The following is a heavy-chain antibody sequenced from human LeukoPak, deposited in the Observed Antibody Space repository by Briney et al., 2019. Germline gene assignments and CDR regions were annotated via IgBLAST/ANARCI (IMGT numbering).Heavy chain of an antibody. V-gene: IGHV3-33*01. D-gene: IGHD2-2*01. CDR3: VRHGDTDSCLAN. CDR1: GFTFSSYG. J-gene: IGHJ4*02. CDR2: IWCDGSNK. Sequence: PGGSLRLSCAASGFTFSSYGMHWVRQAPGKGLEWVAVIWCDGSNKYYADSVKGRFTISRDNSKNTLYLQMNDLRAEDTAVYYCVRHGDTDSCLANWGQGTLVTVSS.